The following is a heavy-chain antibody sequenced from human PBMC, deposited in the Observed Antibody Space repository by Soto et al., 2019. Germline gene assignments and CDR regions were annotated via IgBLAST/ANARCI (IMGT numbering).Heavy chain of an antibody. CDR3: ARDGGEVRGVIVLDY. CDR1: GGSISTGGYY. CDR2: IYYSGST. Sequence: QVQLQESGPGLVKPSQTLSLTCSVSGGSISTGGYYWSWIRQHPGKGLEWIGYIYYSGSTYYNPSPKCQVTISVDTSKKQFSLKLSSVTAADTAVYYCARDGGEVRGVIVLDYWGQGTLVTVSS. V-gene: IGHV4-31*01. J-gene: IGHJ4*02. D-gene: IGHD3-10*01.